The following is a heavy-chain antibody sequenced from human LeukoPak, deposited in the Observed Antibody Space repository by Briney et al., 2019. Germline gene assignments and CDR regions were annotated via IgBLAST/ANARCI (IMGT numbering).Heavy chain of an antibody. Sequence: SGTLSLTCAVSGGSISSSNWWSWVRQPPGKGLEWIGEIYHSGSTNYNPSLKSRATISVDTSKNQFSLKLNSVTAADTAVYYCARDFSYGSGSMDVWGQGTTVTVSS. D-gene: IGHD3-10*01. CDR2: IYHSGST. V-gene: IGHV4-4*02. CDR3: ARDFSYGSGSMDV. J-gene: IGHJ6*02. CDR1: GGSISSSNW.